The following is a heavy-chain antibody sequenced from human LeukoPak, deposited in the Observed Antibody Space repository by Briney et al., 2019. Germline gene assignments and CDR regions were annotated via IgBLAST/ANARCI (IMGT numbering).Heavy chain of an antibody. V-gene: IGHV3-23*01. CDR1: GFTFSSYG. D-gene: IGHD3-10*01. Sequence: GGSLRLSCAASGFTFSSYGMSWVRQAPGKGLEWVSAISGSGGSTYHADSVKGRFTISRDNSKNTLYLQMNSLRAEDMAVYYCAKYNYGSGRPFDYWGQGTLVTVSS. CDR2: ISGSGGST. CDR3: AKYNYGSGRPFDY. J-gene: IGHJ4*02.